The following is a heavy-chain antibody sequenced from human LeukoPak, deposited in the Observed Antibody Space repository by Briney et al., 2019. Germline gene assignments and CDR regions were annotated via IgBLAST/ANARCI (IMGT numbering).Heavy chain of an antibody. V-gene: IGHV3-48*03. J-gene: IGHJ6*04. CDR2: ISSSGSTI. CDR1: GFTFSRYC. CDR3: AELGITMIGGV. D-gene: IGHD3-10*02. Sequence: GGSLRLSCVASGFTFSRYCMNWVRQAPGKGLEWVSYISSSGSTIYYADSVKGRFTISRDNAKNSLYLQMNSLRAEDTAVYYCAELGITMIGGVWGKGTTVTISS.